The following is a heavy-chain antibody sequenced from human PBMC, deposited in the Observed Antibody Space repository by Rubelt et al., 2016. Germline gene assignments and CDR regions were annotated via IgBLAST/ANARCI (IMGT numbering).Heavy chain of an antibody. CDR2: ISDSGRT. Sequence: QVQLQESGPGLVKPSETLSLTCSVSSGSISTYYWSWVRQPPGKGLEWIGHISDSGRTTYNPSLKCRVTMSVDTSKNQFSPTLNSGTASDTAWYYCARLTTVTRDAFDIWGQGTMVTVSS. J-gene: IGHJ3*02. CDR1: SGSISTYY. V-gene: IGHV4-59*12. CDR3: ARLTTVTRDAFDI. D-gene: IGHD4-17*01.